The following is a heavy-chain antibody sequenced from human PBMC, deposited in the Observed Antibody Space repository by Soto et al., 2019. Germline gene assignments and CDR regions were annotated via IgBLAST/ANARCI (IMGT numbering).Heavy chain of an antibody. J-gene: IGHJ4*02. V-gene: IGHV4-34*01. CDR3: ASGGESSTSCPHFDY. D-gene: IGHD2-2*01. CDR2: INHSGST. Sequence: PSETLSLTCAVYGGSFSGYYWSWIRQPPGKGLEWIGEINHSGSTNYNPSLKSRVTTSVDTSKNQFSLKLSSVTAADTAVYYCASGGESSTSCPHFDYWGQGTRVTVS. CDR1: GGSFSGYY.